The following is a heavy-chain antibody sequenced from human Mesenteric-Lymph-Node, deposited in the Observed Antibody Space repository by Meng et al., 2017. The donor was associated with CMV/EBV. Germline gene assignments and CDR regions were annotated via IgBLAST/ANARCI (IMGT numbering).Heavy chain of an antibody. V-gene: IGHV4-30-4*08. Sequence: SETLSLTCSVSGDSINSADHFWSWIRQAPGKGLEWIGYISYSESAHYNPSLESRVTISLDTSKKSLSLKLTSVTAADTAVYYCARHEAMGRYAFDIWGQGTMVTVSS. J-gene: IGHJ3*02. CDR1: GDSINSADHF. CDR3: ARHEAMGRYAFDI. D-gene: IGHD1-26*01. CDR2: ISYSESA.